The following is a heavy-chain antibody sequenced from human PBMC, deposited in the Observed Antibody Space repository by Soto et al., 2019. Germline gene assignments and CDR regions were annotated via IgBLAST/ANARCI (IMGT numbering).Heavy chain of an antibody. V-gene: IGHV4-30-4*01. D-gene: IGHD6-19*01. J-gene: IGHJ4*02. CDR2: ISYSGST. CDR3: ALRSKAGIAVAGLPGPLTG. CDR1: GGSISSGDYY. Sequence: QVQLQESGPGLVKPSQTLSLTCTVSGGSISSGDYYWSWIRQPPGKGLEWIGYISYSGSTYYNPSLKSRVTISVDTSKNQFSLKLSSVTAADTAVYYCALRSKAGIAVAGLPGPLTGWGQGTLVTVSS.